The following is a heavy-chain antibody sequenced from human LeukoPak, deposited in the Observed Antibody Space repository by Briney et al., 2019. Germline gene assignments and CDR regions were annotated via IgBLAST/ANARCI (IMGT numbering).Heavy chain of an antibody. D-gene: IGHD3-10*01. V-gene: IGHV1-2*02. Sequence: ASVKVSCKASGYTFTGYYMHWVRQAPGQGLEWMGWINPNSGGTNYAQKFQGRVTMTRDTSISTAYMELSRLRSDGTAVYYCAKYWYYYGSGSDYWGQGTLVTVSS. CDR2: INPNSGGT. CDR3: AKYWYYYGSGSDY. CDR1: GYTFTGYY. J-gene: IGHJ4*02.